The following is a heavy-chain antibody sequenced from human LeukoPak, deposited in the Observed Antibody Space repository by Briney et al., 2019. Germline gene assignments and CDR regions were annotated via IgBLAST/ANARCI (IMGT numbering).Heavy chain of an antibody. CDR3: ASRSGSFFDALDI. Sequence: PSGTLSLTCTVSGGSIRSYYWGWIRQPPGKGLEWIGYIHDSKSVKYSPPLKSRVTMSVDTSKNQFSLKLSSVTAADTAVYYCASRSGSFFDALDIWGQGTLVTPSA. D-gene: IGHD3-10*01. J-gene: IGHJ3*02. CDR1: GGSIRSYY. CDR2: IHDSKSV. V-gene: IGHV4-59*08.